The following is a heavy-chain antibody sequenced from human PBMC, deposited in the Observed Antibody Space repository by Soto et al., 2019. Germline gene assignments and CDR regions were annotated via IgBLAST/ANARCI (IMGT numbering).Heavy chain of an antibody. CDR3: ASRLHDFWSGYYSLWSY. CDR1: GFTFSSYE. Sequence: EVQLVESGGGLVQPGGSLRLSCAASGFTFSSYEMNWVRQAPGTGLEWVSYISSSGSTIYYADSVKGRFTISRDNAKNSLYLQMNSLRAEDTAVYYCASRLHDFWSGYYSLWSYWGQGTLVTVSS. J-gene: IGHJ4*02. CDR2: ISSSGSTI. V-gene: IGHV3-48*03. D-gene: IGHD3-3*01.